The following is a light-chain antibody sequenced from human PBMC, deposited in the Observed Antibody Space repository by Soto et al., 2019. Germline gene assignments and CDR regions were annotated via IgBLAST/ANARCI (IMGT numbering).Light chain of an antibody. CDR3: AAWDDSLSAWV. CDR2: RNN. CDR1: SSNIGSNS. J-gene: IGLJ3*02. Sequence: QSVLTQPPSASGTPGQRVTISCSGSSSNIGSNSVYWYQQLPGTAPKLLIYRNNQRPSGVPDRFSGSKSGTSASSTISGLRSEDEADCYCAAWDDSLSAWVFGGGTKLTVL. V-gene: IGLV1-47*01.